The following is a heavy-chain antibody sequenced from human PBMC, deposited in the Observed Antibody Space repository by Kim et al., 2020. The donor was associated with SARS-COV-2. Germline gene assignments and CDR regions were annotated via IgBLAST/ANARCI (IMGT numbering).Heavy chain of an antibody. D-gene: IGHD3-10*01. CDR3: AKDFVIVYGSGSYDDY. J-gene: IGHJ4*01. CDR2: ISGSGGST. CDR1: GFTFSSYA. Sequence: GGSLRLSCAASGFTFSSYAMSWVRQAPGKGLEWVSAISGSGGSTYYADSVKGRFTISRDNSKNTLYLQMNSLRAEDTAVYYCAKDFVIVYGSGSYDDYWGHGTLVTVSS. V-gene: IGHV3-23*01.